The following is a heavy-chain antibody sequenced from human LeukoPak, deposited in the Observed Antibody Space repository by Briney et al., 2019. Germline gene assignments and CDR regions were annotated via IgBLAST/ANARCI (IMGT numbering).Heavy chain of an antibody. D-gene: IGHD7-27*01. CDR2: ISSSSSYI. CDR3: ARDMGTSNWFDP. CDR1: GFTLSSYA. Sequence: GGSLRLSCAASGFTLSSYAMSWVRQAPGKGLEWVSSISSSSSYIYYADSVKGRFTISRDNAKNSLYLQMNSLRAEDTAVYYCARDMGTSNWFDPWGQGTLVTVSS. V-gene: IGHV3-21*01. J-gene: IGHJ5*02.